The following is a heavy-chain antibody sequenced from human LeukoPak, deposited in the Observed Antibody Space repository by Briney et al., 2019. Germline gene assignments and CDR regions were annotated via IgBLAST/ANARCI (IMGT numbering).Heavy chain of an antibody. CDR2: ISWDGGIT. CDR3: AKVVDDSSEAYAFDI. J-gene: IGHJ3*02. CDR1: GFPFYEYT. Sequence: GGSLRLSCGPSGFPFYEYTMHGVRQAPGRGGEGFSLISWDGGITYYADSVKGRFTISSDHRKHSLYLQMNSLRTEDTALYYCAKVVDDSSEAYAFDIWGQGTMVTVSS. D-gene: IGHD3-22*01. V-gene: IGHV3-43*01.